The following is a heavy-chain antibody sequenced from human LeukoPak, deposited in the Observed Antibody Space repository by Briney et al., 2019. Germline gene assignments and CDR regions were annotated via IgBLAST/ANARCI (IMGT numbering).Heavy chain of an antibody. J-gene: IGHJ5*02. Sequence: ASVTVSCKASGYTFTSYGISWVRQAPGQGLEWMGWSSAYNGNTNYAQKLQGRVTMTTDTSTSTAYMELRSLRSDDTAVYYCARGRSSSSLRYNWSDPWGQGTLVTVSS. D-gene: IGHD6-13*01. CDR3: ARGRSSSSLRYNWSDP. CDR2: SSAYNGNT. V-gene: IGHV1-18*01. CDR1: GYTFTSYG.